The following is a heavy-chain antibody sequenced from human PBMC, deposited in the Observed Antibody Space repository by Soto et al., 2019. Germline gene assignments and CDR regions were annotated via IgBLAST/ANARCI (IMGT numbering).Heavy chain of an antibody. CDR2: ISAYNGNT. J-gene: IGHJ5*02. CDR1: GYTFTSYG. Sequence: ASVKVSCKASGYTFTSYGISWMRQAPGQGLEWMGWISAYNGNTNYAQKLQGRVTMTRDTSTSTVYMELSSLRSEDTAVYYCARKNLELSFDPWGQGTLVTVSS. V-gene: IGHV1-18*04. CDR3: ARKNLELSFDP. D-gene: IGHD1-7*01.